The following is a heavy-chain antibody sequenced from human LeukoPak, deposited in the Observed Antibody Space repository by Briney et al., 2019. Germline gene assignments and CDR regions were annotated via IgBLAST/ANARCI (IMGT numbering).Heavy chain of an antibody. CDR2: IYTSGST. D-gene: IGHD1-1*01. V-gene: IGHV4-4*08. CDR3: AARRRGTEVDY. CDR1: GGSISSYY. Sequence: PSETLSLTCTVSGGSISSYYWSWIRQPPGKGLEWIGRIYTSGSTNYNPSLKSRVTISVDTSKNQFSLKLSSVTAADTAVYYCAARRRGTEVDYWGQGTLVTVSS. J-gene: IGHJ4*02.